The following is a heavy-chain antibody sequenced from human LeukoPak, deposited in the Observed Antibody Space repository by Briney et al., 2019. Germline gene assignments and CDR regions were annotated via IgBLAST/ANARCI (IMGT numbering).Heavy chain of an antibody. CDR1: GFTFGGNA. CDR3: AKPPRFYYDSSGSPHFGY. CDR2: ISGSGGST. Sequence: GGSLRLSCAVSGFTFGGNAMSWVRQAPGKGLGGVSAISGSGGSTYYASSVEGRFTISRDNSKNTLYLEMNSLRAEDTAVYYCAKPPRFYYDSSGSPHFGYWGQGTLVTVSS. V-gene: IGHV3-23*01. J-gene: IGHJ4*02. D-gene: IGHD3-22*01.